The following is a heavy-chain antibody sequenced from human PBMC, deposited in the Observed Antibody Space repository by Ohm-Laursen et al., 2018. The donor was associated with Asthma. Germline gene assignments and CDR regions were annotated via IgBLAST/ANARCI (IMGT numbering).Heavy chain of an antibody. D-gene: IGHD3-22*01. J-gene: IGHJ5*02. CDR2: INPSGGST. CDR1: GYTFTSYY. Sequence: GASVKVSCKASGYTFTSYYMHWVRQAPGQGLEWMGIINPSGGSTSYAQKFQGRVTMTRDTSTSTVYMELSSLRSEDTAVYYCARDGIYYYDSSGYYYENWFDPWGQGTLVTVSS. V-gene: IGHV1-46*01. CDR3: ARDGIYYYDSSGYYYENWFDP.